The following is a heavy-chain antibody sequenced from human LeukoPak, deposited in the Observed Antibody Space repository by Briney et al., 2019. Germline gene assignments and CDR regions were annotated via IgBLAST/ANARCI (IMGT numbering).Heavy chain of an antibody. CDR3: ARKASNLYGDRTKSYDY. CDR1: GYTFTGYY. V-gene: IGHV1-2*02. CDR2: INPNSGGT. D-gene: IGHD4-17*01. J-gene: IGHJ4*02. Sequence: ASVKVSCKASGYTFTGYYMHWVRQAPGQGLEWMGWINPNSGGTNYAQKFQGRVTMTRDTSISTAYMELSSLRSEDTAVYYCARKASNLYGDRTKSYDYWGQGTLVTVSS.